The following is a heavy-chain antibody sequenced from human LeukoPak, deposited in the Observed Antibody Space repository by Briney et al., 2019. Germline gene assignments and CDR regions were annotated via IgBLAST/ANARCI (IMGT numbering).Heavy chain of an antibody. CDR1: GGSFSGYY. Sequence: SETLSLTCAVYGGSFSGYYWSWIRQPPGKGLEWIGEINHSGSTNYNPSLKSRVTISVDTSKNQFSLKLSSVTAADTAVYICARNLLLWFNWIDPSGQGTLVTVS. CDR2: INHSGST. D-gene: IGHD3-10*01. V-gene: IGHV4-34*01. CDR3: ARNLLLWFNWIDP. J-gene: IGHJ5*02.